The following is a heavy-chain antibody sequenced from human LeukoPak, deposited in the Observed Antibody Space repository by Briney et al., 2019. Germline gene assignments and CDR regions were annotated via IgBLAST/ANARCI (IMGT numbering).Heavy chain of an antibody. CDR2: IYTSGST. CDR3: ARHTRWELLGWYYFDY. V-gene: IGHV4-4*07. Sequence: SETLSLTCTVSGGSISSYYWSWIRQPAGKGLEWIGRIYTSGSTNYNPSLKSRVTISVDTSKNQFSLKLSSVTAADTAVYYCARHTRWELLGWYYFDYWGQGTLVTVSS. CDR1: GGSISSYY. D-gene: IGHD1-26*01. J-gene: IGHJ4*02.